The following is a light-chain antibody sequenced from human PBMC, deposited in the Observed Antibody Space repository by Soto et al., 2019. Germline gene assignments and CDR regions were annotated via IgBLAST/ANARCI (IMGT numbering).Light chain of an antibody. J-gene: IGKJ5*01. CDR2: GAS. CDR3: QQYTNWPIT. CDR1: QSVDNN. V-gene: IGKV3-15*01. Sequence: EIVMTQSPATLSVSPGERATLSCRARQSVDNNLAWYQQKPGQAPRLLIYGASTRATGIPARFSGSGSGTEFTLTISSLQSEDFAVYYCQQYTNWPITFGQGIRLEIK.